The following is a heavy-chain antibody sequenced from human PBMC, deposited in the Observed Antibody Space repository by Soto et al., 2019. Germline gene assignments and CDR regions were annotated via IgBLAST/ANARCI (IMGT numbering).Heavy chain of an antibody. V-gene: IGHV1-46*01. CDR1: GYTFTTFY. CDR3: ARSSGSSYYDSSPGFDP. Sequence: ASVKVSCKASGYTFTTFYIHWVRQAPGQRFEWMGIINPSGGSTSYAQKFQGRVTMTRDTSTSTVYMELSSLRSEDTAVYYCARSSGSSYYDSSPGFDPWGQGTLVTVSS. J-gene: IGHJ5*02. D-gene: IGHD3-22*01. CDR2: INPSGGST.